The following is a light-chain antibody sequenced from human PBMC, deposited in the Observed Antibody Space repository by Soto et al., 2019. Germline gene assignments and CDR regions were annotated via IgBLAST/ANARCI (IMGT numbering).Light chain of an antibody. CDR2: KAS. J-gene: IGKJ1*01. CDR1: QSISSW. V-gene: IGKV1-5*03. Sequence: DIQMTQSPSTLSASVGDRVTITCRASQSISSWLAWYQQKPGKAPKLLIYKASSLESGVPSRFSGSGSGTEFTLTISSLQPDDFATYYCQQYNSYPWTVGQGTKVDSK. CDR3: QQYNSYPWT.